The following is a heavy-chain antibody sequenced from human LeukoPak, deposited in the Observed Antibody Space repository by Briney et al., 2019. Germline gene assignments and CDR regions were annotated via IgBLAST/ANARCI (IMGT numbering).Heavy chain of an antibody. J-gene: IGHJ4*02. CDR3: ARDHGGVLMRGVIDY. V-gene: IGHV3-48*03. D-gene: IGHD3-10*01. Sequence: PGGSLRLSCAASRFTFSSYEMNWVREAPGKGLEWVSYMKGRFTISRDTAKNSLYLQMNSQRAEDTAVYYCARDHGGVLMRGVIDYWGQGTLVTVSS. CDR1: RFTFSSYE.